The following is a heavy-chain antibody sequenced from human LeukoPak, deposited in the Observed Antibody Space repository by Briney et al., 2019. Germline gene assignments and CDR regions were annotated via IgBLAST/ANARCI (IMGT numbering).Heavy chain of an antibody. CDR1: GFTFSSYA. CDR2: ISYDGSNK. CDR3: ARESPVRGVIRY. Sequence: GGSLRLSCAASGFTFSSYAMHWVRQAPGKGLEWVAVISYDGSNKYYADSVKGRFTISRDNSKNTLYLQMNSLRAGDTAVYYCARESPVRGVIRYWGQGTLVTVSS. J-gene: IGHJ4*02. V-gene: IGHV3-30-3*01. D-gene: IGHD3-10*02.